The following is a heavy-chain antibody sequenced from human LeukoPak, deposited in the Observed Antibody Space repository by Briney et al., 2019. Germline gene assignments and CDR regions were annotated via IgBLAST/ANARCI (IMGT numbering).Heavy chain of an antibody. CDR2: ISRDGDNT. J-gene: IGHJ4*02. Sequence: QPGRSLRLSCAASGFAFSSYWMHWVRQAPGKGLVWVSRISRDGDNTDYAESVKGRFTISRDNAKNTLYLLLNSLRAEDTAVYFCARDLFVSWGQGTLVTVSS. CDR3: ARDLFVS. CDR1: GFAFSSYW. V-gene: IGHV3-74*01.